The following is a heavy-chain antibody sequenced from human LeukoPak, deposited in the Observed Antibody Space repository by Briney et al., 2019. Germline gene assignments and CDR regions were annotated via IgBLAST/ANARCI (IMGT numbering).Heavy chain of an antibody. V-gene: IGHV3-7*03. CDR2: IKQDVSEK. D-gene: IGHD5-12*01. CDR3: ARARGGYDFDY. CDR1: RFTFSSYW. J-gene: IGHJ4*02. Sequence: GGSLRLSCAASRFTFSSYWMSWVRQAPGKGLEWVANIKQDVSEKYYVDSVKGRFTISRDNAKNSLYLQLNSLRAEDTAVYYCARARGGYDFDYWGQGTLVTVSS.